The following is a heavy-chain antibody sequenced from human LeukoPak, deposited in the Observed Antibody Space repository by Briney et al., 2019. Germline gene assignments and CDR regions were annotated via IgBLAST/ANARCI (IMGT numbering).Heavy chain of an antibody. Sequence: GESLKISCTGSGYSFSSYWIAWVRQMPGKGLEWMGIIYAGGSDTRYSPSFQGQVTISADKSISTAYLQWSSLKASDTAMYYCARQLITFGGVTWAFDYWGQGTLVTVSS. CDR3: ARQLITFGGVTWAFDY. V-gene: IGHV5-51*01. J-gene: IGHJ4*02. CDR2: IYAGGSDT. CDR1: GYSFSSYW. D-gene: IGHD3-16*01.